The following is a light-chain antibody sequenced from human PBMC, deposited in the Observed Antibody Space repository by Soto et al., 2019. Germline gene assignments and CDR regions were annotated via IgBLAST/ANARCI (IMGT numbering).Light chain of an antibody. CDR3: QQYNDWPRT. V-gene: IGKV3-15*01. J-gene: IGKJ1*01. CDR2: GAS. CDR1: QSISNN. Sequence: EIVMTQSPATSVSPGERATLFFWASQSISNNLAWYQQKAGQAPRLLIYGASTRATGIPARFSGSGSGTEFTLTISSLQSEDFAFYYCQQYNDWPRTFGQGTKVDIK.